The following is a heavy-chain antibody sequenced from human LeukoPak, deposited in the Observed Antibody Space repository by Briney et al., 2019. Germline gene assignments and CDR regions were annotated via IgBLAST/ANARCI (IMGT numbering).Heavy chain of an antibody. CDR1: VYTFTSYG. V-gene: IGHV1-18*01. CDR3: ARVDTMIVVARGRY. J-gene: IGHJ4*02. Sequence: ASVKVSCKASVYTFTSYGISWVRQAPVQGREWMGWISAYNGNTNNAQKLQGRVTMTTDTSTSTAYMELRSLRSDDTAVYYCARVDTMIVVARGRYWGQGTLVTVSS. CDR2: ISAYNGNT. D-gene: IGHD3-22*01.